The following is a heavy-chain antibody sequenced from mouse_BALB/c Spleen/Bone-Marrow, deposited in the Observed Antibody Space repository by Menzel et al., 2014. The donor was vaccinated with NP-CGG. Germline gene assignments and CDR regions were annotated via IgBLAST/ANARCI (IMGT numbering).Heavy chain of an antibody. J-gene: IGHJ3*01. Sequence: EVQLQQSGAELVKPGASVKLSCTSSGFNIKDTYMHWVKQRPEQGLEWIGRIDPANGNTKYDPKFQGKAPITADTSPNTASLQLSSVTSEDTAVYYCANYCYGSSLFAYWGQGTLVTVSA. D-gene: IGHD1-1*01. CDR2: IDPANGNT. CDR3: ANYCYGSSLFAY. V-gene: IGHV14-3*02. CDR1: GFNIKDTY.